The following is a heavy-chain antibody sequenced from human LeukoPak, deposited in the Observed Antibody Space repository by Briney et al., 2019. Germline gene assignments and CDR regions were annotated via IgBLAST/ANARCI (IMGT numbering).Heavy chain of an antibody. CDR1: GFTFSTYA. D-gene: IGHD3-10*02. CDR2: ISRDGGST. Sequence: GGSLRLSCAVSGFTFSTYAMHWVRQAPGEGLEYVSGISRDGGSTYYANSVKGRFTISRDNAKNSLYLQVNSLRAEDTAVYYCARDYVAGAIDYWGQGTLVTVSS. V-gene: IGHV3-64*01. J-gene: IGHJ4*02. CDR3: ARDYVAGAIDY.